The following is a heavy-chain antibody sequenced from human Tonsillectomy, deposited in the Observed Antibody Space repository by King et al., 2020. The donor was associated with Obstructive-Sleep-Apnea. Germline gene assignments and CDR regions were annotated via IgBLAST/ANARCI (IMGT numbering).Heavy chain of an antibody. Sequence: LQLQESGPGLVKPSETLSLTCTVSGGSISSSSYYWGWIRQPPGKGLEWIGRIYYLGSTYYNPPLTSRVTISVDTSKNQFSLNLRSVTAADTAVYYCARDLFVGVTSFDYWGQGTLVTVSS. J-gene: IGHJ4*02. CDR2: IYYLGST. CDR1: GGSISSSSYY. D-gene: IGHD3-16*01. V-gene: IGHV4-39*07. CDR3: ARDLFVGVTSFDY.